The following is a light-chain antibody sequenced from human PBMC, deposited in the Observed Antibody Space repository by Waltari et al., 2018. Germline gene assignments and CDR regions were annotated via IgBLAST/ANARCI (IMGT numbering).Light chain of an antibody. CDR3: NSFTDTASWV. V-gene: IGLV2-14*03. CDR2: DVN. J-gene: IGLJ3*02. Sequence: YQHQPGKAPKLIIHDVNKRPSGVSNRFSGTKSDTTASLTISGLQAEDEADYYCNSFTDTASWVFGGGTKLTVL.